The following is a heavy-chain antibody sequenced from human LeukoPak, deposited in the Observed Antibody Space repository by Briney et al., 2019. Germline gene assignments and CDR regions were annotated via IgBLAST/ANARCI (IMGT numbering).Heavy chain of an antibody. CDR3: AKNYGSGSSVKYYYYMDV. D-gene: IGHD3-10*01. V-gene: IGHV3-21*04. Sequence: GGSLRLSCAASGFTFSSYSMNWIRQAPGKGLEWVSSISGSSSYIYYADSVKGRVTISRDNSKNTLYLQMNSLRAEDTAVYCCAKNYGSGSSVKYYYYMDVWGKGTTVTVSS. CDR1: GFTFSSYS. CDR2: ISGSSSYI. J-gene: IGHJ6*03.